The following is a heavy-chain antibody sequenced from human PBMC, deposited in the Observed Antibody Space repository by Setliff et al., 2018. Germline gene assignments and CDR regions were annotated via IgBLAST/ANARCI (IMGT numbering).Heavy chain of an antibody. J-gene: IGHJ5*01. CDR1: GGSITSRSYY. V-gene: IGHV4-39*01. D-gene: IGHD3-3*01. Sequence: SETLSLTCSVSGGSITSRSYYWGWIRQSPGKGLEWLGTIYYSGTTYYNSSLRSRVSISTDTSKNEFSLRLSSVTAADTAVYYCVKPTWAGEVSSPFAFWFESWGQGTPVTVSS. CDR3: VKPTWAGEVSSPFAFWFES. CDR2: IYYSGTT.